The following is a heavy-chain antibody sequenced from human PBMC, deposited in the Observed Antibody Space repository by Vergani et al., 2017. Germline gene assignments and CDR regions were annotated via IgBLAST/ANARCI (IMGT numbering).Heavy chain of an antibody. CDR1: GFTFSDYY. Sequence: QVQLVESGGGLVKPGGSLRLSCAASGFTFSDYYMSWIRQAPGKGLEWIGSIHYSENTNYNPSLKTRVTISVDTYKNQFSLTLTSVTAADTAVYYCASDTHSEQRADRWGQGILVTVTS. J-gene: IGHJ5*02. CDR3: ASDTHSEQRADR. CDR2: IHYSENT. D-gene: IGHD1/OR15-1a*01. V-gene: IGHV4-59*01.